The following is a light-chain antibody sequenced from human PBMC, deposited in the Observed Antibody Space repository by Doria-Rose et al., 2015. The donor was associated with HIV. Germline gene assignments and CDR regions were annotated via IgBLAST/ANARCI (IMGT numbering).Light chain of an antibody. V-gene: IGKV4-1*01. CDR1: QSLLYTSKNY. CDR2: WAS. Sequence: QSPESLGMSMGERATLNCKSNQSLLYTSKNYLAWYQQKPGQPPKLLIYWASTRQSEVPARCSGSGSGTDCTLTISSLESEDVAVYYGQQYYDTPSFGPGTTVDIK. J-gene: IGKJ3*01. CDR3: QQYYDTPS.